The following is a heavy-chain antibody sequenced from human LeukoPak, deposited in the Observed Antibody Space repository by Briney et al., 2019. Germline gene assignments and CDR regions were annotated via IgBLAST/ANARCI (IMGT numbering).Heavy chain of an antibody. CDR2: ISGTSTYI. J-gene: IGHJ4*02. CDR1: GDTFDKYF. D-gene: IGHD3-10*01. V-gene: IGHV3-21*01. CDR3: LFASGSYYTAFHY. Sequence: GGSLRLSCATSGDTFDKYFIHWVRQAPGKGLDWVSSISGTSTYIDYADSVKGRFTISTDNAKNTLYREMNSQRAEDTAVYYCLFASGSYYTAFHYWGPGTLVTVSS.